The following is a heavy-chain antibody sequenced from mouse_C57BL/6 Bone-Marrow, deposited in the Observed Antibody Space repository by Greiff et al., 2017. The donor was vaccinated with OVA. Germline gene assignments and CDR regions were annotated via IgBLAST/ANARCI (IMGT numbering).Heavy chain of an antibody. CDR1: GFTFSDAW. Sequence: EVKVEESGGGLVQPGGSMKLSCAASGFTFSDAWVDWVRQSPEKGLEWVAEIRNKANNHATYYAESVKGRFTISRDDSKSSVYLQMNSLRAEDTGIYYCTRGDYDDYAMDYWGQGTSVTVSS. CDR3: TRGDYDDYAMDY. CDR2: IRNKANNHAT. J-gene: IGHJ4*01. D-gene: IGHD2-4*01. V-gene: IGHV6-6*01.